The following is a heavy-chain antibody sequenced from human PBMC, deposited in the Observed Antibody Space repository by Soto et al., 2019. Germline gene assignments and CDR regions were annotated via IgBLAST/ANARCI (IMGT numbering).Heavy chain of an antibody. D-gene: IGHD3-22*01. CDR2: INSDGSST. Sequence: EMQLVESGGGLVQHGGSLRLSCAASGFTISSYWMHWVRQAPGKGLVWVSRINSDGSSTSYADSVKDRFTISRDNAKNTLYLQMNSLRAEDTAVYYCARDRSVGYYDSSGYYYQYYYYYYGMDVWGQGTTVTVSS. CDR3: ARDRSVGYYDSSGYYYQYYYYYYGMDV. CDR1: GFTISSYW. V-gene: IGHV3-74*01. J-gene: IGHJ6*02.